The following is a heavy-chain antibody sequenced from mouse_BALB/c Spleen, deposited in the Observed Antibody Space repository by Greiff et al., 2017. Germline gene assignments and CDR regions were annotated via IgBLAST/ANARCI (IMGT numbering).Heavy chain of an antibody. D-gene: IGHD2-1*01. CDR1: GYTFTSYY. J-gene: IGHJ4*01. CDR2: INPSNGGT. CDR3: TAYGNYESAMDY. V-gene: IGHV1S81*02. Sequence: VQLQQSGAELVKPGASVKLSCKASGYTFTSYYMYWVKQRPGQGLEWIGEINPSNGGTNFNEKFKSKATLTVDKSSSTAYMQLSSLTSEDSAVYYCTAYGNYESAMDYWGQGTSVTVSS.